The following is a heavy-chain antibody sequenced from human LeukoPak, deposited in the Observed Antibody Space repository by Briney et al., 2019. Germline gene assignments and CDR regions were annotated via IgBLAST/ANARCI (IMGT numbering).Heavy chain of an antibody. D-gene: IGHD3-22*01. V-gene: IGHV5-51*01. Sequence: GESLKISCQGSGYIFTSYWIGWVRQLPGKGLEWMGIIYPGDSDTRYSPSFQGQVTISADKSISTAYLQWSSLKASDTAMYYCARPYYYDSSGHPLGAFDIWGQGTMVTVSS. CDR2: IYPGDSDT. J-gene: IGHJ3*02. CDR1: GYIFTSYW. CDR3: ARPYYYDSSGHPLGAFDI.